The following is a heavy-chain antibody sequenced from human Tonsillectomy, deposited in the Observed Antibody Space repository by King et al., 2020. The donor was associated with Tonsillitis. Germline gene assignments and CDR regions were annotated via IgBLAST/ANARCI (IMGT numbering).Heavy chain of an antibody. J-gene: IGHJ4*02. CDR2: INPSGGTT. CDR1: GYSFKSYQ. Sequence: QLVQSGAEVKKPGASVKVSCKASGYSFKSYQMHWGRRAPGQGLEWMGLINPSGGTTSYAQNLQGRVTMSRDTSTSTVYMELSSLRSEDTAVYYCARYHYDSSGYYYDNWGQGTLVTVSS. D-gene: IGHD3-22*01. V-gene: IGHV1-46*02. CDR3: ARYHYDSSGYYYDN.